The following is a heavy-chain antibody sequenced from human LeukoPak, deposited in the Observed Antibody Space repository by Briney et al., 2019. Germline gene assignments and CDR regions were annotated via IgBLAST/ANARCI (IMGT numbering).Heavy chain of an antibody. CDR1: GFTFNDYA. V-gene: IGHV3-9*03. CDR3: AKDYYYDSSGYTYFDY. J-gene: IGHJ4*02. D-gene: IGHD3-22*01. Sequence: GGSLRLSCVASGFTFNDYAMHWVRQAPGKGLERVSGISWNSGTIGYADSVKGRFTISRDNAKNSLYLQMSSLRAEDMAFYYCAKDYYYDSSGYTYFDYWGQGALVTVSS. CDR2: ISWNSGTI.